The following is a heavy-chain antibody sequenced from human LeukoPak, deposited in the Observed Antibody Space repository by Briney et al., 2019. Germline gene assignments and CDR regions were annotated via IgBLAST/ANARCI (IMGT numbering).Heavy chain of an antibody. CDR3: ARMGSDY. V-gene: IGHV4-38-2*01. J-gene: IGHJ4*02. CDR2: IHHSGYT. D-gene: IGHD3-16*01. Sequence: SETLSLTCVVSGDAISSGNYWGWIRQPPEKGLEWIGIIHHSGYTNYNPSLKSRVTISVDTSKNQFSLKMKSVTAADTAVYYCARMGSDYWGQGTLVTVSS. CDR1: GDAISSGNY.